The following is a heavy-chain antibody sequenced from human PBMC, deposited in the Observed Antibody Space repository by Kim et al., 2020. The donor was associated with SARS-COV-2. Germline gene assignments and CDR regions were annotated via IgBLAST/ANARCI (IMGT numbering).Heavy chain of an antibody. CDR2: INPSGGST. V-gene: IGHV1-46*01. CDR1: GYTFTSYY. CDR3: ARGSSLPPTSRRIAVAGVDFDY. J-gene: IGHJ4*02. Sequence: ASVKVSCKASGYTFTSYYMHWVRQAPGQGLEWMGIINPSGGSTSYAQKFQGRVTMTRDTSTSTVYMELSSLRSEDTAVYYCARGSSLPPTSRRIAVAGVDFDYWGQGTLVTVSS. D-gene: IGHD6-19*01.